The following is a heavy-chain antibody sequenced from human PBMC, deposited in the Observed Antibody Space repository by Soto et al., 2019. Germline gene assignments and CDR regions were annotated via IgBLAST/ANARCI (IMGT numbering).Heavy chain of an antibody. D-gene: IGHD6-19*01. Sequence: SETLSLTCTVSGGSMSSGIYYWSWIRQPPGKGLECIGFTSYSGTTYYNTSLKSRVTISVDTSKNQLSLKVNSVTAADTAVYYCARHVNIAVAGTGFDCWGQGTPVTVSS. J-gene: IGHJ4*02. CDR2: TSYSGTT. CDR1: GGSMSSGIYY. V-gene: IGHV4-30-4*01. CDR3: ARHVNIAVAGTGFDC.